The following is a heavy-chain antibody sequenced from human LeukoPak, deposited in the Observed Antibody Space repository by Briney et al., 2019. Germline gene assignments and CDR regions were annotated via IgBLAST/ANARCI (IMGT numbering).Heavy chain of an antibody. J-gene: IGHJ4*02. D-gene: IGHD3-22*01. CDR3: ARRAGDYSHPYDY. Sequence: GGSLRLSCAASGFTFSSYEMNWVRQAPGKGLEWVAYISSSGNTIYYADSVKGRFTISRDNSKNTVHLQMNSLRAEDTAMYYCARRAGDYSHPYDYWGQGTLVTVSS. CDR2: ISSSGNTI. V-gene: IGHV3-48*03. CDR1: GFTFSSYE.